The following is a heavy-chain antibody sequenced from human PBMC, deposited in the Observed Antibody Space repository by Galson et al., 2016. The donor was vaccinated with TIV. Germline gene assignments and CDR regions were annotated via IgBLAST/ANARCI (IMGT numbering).Heavy chain of an antibody. J-gene: IGHJ4*02. D-gene: IGHD1-1*01. CDR3: ARAADTWNDVPFDY. CDR1: GDSVSSNSAA. CDR2: TYYRSKWYN. Sequence: CAISGDSVSSNSAAWNWIRQSPSRGLEWLGRTYYRSKWYNDYAASVKSRITINPDTSKNQFSLQLNSVTPEDTAVYYCARAADTWNDVPFDYWGQGTLVTVSS. V-gene: IGHV6-1*01.